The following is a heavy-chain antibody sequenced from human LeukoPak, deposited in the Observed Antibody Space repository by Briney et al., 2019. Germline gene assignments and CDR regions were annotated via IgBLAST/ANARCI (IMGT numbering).Heavy chain of an antibody. J-gene: IGHJ3*02. V-gene: IGHV4-59*12. Sequence: PSETLSLPCSVSGGSISRYYWSWIRQPPGKGLEWMRYILYSGRHNYDPPLSSRVTISVDTAKNQCSRKLSSGTAADTAVYYWARRRAILRAFDIWGQGTMVTVSS. D-gene: IGHD3-10*01. CDR1: GGSISRYY. CDR3: ARRRAILRAFDI. CDR2: ILYSGRH.